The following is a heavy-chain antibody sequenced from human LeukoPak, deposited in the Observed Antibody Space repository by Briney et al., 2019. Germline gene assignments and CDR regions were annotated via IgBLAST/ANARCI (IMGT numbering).Heavy chain of an antibody. CDR2: IFSSDIT. J-gene: IGHJ5*02. Sequence: PSETLSLTCSVSGGSISTFHCHWIRQPPGKGLEWVGYIFSSDITNYNPSLRSRVTISVDTSKNQFSLKLRSVTAADTAVYFCARSDGIVGEEAWFDPWGQGTLVTVSS. CDR3: ARSDGIVGEEAWFDP. V-gene: IGHV4-4*09. D-gene: IGHD1-26*01. CDR1: GGSISTFH.